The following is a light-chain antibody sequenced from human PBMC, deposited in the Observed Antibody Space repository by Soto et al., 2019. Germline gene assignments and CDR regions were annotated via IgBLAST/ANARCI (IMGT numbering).Light chain of an antibody. CDR2: EVS. CDR3: SSYTSSSTLV. CDR1: SSDVGGHNY. Sequence: QSALTQPASVSGAPGQSITISCTGTSSDVGGHNYVSWYXXXXXXAPKLMIYEVSNRPSGISNRFSGSKSGNTASLTISGLQAEDEADYYCSSYTSSSTLVFGGGTKVTVL. V-gene: IGLV2-14*01. J-gene: IGLJ2*01.